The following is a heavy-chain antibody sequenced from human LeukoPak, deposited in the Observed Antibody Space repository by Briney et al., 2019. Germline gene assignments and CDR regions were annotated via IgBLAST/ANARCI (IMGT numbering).Heavy chain of an antibody. D-gene: IGHD3-3*01. J-gene: IGHJ6*02. Sequence: ASVKVSCKASGYTFTSYGISWVRQAPGQGLEWMGWISAYNGNTNYAQKLQGRVTMTTDTSTSAAYMELRSLRSDDTAVYCCARAESDLFLEWLLWSPNYYYGMDVWGQGTTVTVSS. CDR1: GYTFTSYG. CDR3: ARAESDLFLEWLLWSPNYYYGMDV. V-gene: IGHV1-18*01. CDR2: ISAYNGNT.